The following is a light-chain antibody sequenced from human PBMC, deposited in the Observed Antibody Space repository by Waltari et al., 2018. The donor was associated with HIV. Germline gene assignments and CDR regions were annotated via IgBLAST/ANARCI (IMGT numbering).Light chain of an antibody. CDR1: TADVGGYNH. CDR3: VSYAGVNDRWA. V-gene: IGLV2-8*01. Sequence: SALTQPPSASGSPGQSVTISCTGTTADVGGYNHVSWYQQHPGKSPKFLIFGVNQRPSGVPNRFSGSKSGNTAALTVSGLQAEDEAHYYCVSYAGVNDRWAFGGGTKLTV. J-gene: IGLJ3*02. CDR2: GVN.